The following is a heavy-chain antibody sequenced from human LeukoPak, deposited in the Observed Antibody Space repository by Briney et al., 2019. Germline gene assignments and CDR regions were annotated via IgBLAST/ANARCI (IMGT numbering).Heavy chain of an antibody. V-gene: IGHV3-7*01. J-gene: IGHJ4*02. Sequence: GGSLRLSCTASGFTFSNAGMTWVRQAPGKGLEWVANINQDGSEKYYVDSVKGRFTISRDNAKNSLYLQMNSLRAEDTAVYYCATGRSNSTFWGQGTLVTVSS. CDR1: GFTFSNAG. CDR2: INQDGSEK. CDR3: ATGRSNSTF. D-gene: IGHD4-23*01.